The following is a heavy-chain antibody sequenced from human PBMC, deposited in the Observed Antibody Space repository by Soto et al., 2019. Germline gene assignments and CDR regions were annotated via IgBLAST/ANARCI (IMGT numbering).Heavy chain of an antibody. D-gene: IGHD6-6*01. V-gene: IGHV3-21*01. Sequence: GGSLRLSCAASGFTFSSYSMNWVRQAPGKGLEWVSSISSSSSSYIYYADSVKGRFTISRDNAKNSLYLQMNSLRAEDTAVYYCARGWSSSRYYYYGMDVWGQGTTVTVSS. CDR2: ISSSSSSYI. CDR1: GFTFSSYS. J-gene: IGHJ6*02. CDR3: ARGWSSSRYYYYGMDV.